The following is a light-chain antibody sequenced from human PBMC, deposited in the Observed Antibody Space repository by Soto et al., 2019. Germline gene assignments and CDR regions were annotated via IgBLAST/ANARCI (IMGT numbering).Light chain of an antibody. CDR3: AAWDNSLKGWV. Sequence: QSVLSQPPSASGTPGRRVTISCSGSSSNIGRNVVYWYQQFPGTAPKLLIHNDNRRPSGVPDRVSGSKSGTSASLAISGLQSEAEANYYCAAWDNSLKGWVFGGGTKVTVL. V-gene: IGLV1-44*01. J-gene: IGLJ3*02. CDR2: NDN. CDR1: SSNIGRNV.